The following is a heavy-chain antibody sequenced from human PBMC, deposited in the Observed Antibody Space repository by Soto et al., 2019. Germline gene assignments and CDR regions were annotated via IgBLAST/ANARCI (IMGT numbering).Heavy chain of an antibody. CDR2: IDTSGNT. CDR3: ARYSNNWFQTEGMDV. CDR1: VDYITTEY. J-gene: IGHJ6*02. V-gene: IGHV4-4*07. Sequence: ATLSLTCTVSVDYITTEYWSWRRQPAGKGLEWIGRIDTSGNTNYNPSLKSRVTMSVDTSKKQFSLKLTSVTAADTAVYYCARYSNNWFQTEGMDVWGQGTTVTVSS. D-gene: IGHD6-13*01.